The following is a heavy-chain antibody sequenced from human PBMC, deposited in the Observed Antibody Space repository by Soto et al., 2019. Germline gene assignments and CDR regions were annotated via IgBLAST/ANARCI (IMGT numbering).Heavy chain of an antibody. Sequence: QLQLQESGPGLVKPSETLSLTCTVSGGSISSSSYYWGWIRQPPGKGLEWIGSIYYSGSTYYNPSLKSRVTISVDTSKYQFSLNLSSVTAADTAVYYCARHERWQLAPTSFDYWGQGTLVTVSS. V-gene: IGHV4-39*01. CDR2: IYYSGST. CDR3: ARHERWQLAPTSFDY. J-gene: IGHJ4*02. D-gene: IGHD6-6*01. CDR1: GGSISSSSYY.